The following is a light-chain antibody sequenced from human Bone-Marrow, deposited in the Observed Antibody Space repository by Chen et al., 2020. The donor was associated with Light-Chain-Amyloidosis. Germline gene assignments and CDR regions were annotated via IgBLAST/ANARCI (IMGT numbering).Light chain of an antibody. J-gene: IGLJ2*01. Sequence: SYELTQPPSVSVSPGQTARIPCSGDNLPTKYAYWYQQKPGQAPVLVIHRDTERPSGISERFSGSKSGTSASLAISGLRSEDEADYYCAAWDDSLSAPVLGGGTKLTVL. V-gene: IGLV3-25*02. CDR2: RDT. CDR1: NLPTKY. CDR3: AAWDDSLSAPV.